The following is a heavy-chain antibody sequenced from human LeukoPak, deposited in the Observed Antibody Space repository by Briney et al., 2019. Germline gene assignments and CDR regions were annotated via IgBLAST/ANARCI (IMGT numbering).Heavy chain of an antibody. CDR1: GFTFNNYG. D-gene: IGHD2-21*02. J-gene: IGHJ6*02. CDR2: IWYDGSNK. Sequence: GGSLRLSCAASGFTFNNYGMHWVRQAPGKGLEWVAVIWYDGSNKYYADSVKGRFTISRDNSKNTLYLQMNSLRAEDTAVYYCARDRADIAVVTAIVGYYYGMDVWGQGTTVTVSS. V-gene: IGHV3-33*08. CDR3: ARDRADIAVVTAIVGYYYGMDV.